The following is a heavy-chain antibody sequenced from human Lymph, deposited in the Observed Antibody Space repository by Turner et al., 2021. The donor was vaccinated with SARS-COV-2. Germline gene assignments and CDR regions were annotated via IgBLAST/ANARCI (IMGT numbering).Heavy chain of an antibody. CDR1: GFPFSSYA. J-gene: IGHJ4*02. CDR2: ISYDGSNK. D-gene: IGHD1-26*01. V-gene: IGHV3-30*04. CDR3: GRSYSGSYSAYFDY. Sequence: QVQLVESGGGVVQPGRSLRLSCAASGFPFSSYAMHWVRQAPGKGLEWVAVISYDGSNKYYTDYVKGRFTISRDNSKNTLYLQMHSLRAEDTAVFYCGRSYSGSYSAYFDYWGQGTLVTVSS.